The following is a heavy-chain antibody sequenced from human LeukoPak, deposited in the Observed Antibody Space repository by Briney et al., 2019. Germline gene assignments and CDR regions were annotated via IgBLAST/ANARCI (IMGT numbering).Heavy chain of an antibody. CDR2: INQDGSEK. CDR1: GLIFRSFL. D-gene: IGHD5-24*01. J-gene: IGHJ4*02. V-gene: IGHV3-7*01. Sequence: PGGSLRLSCAVSGLIFRSFLISWVRQAPGKGLEWVANINQDGSEKYFVDSVRGRFTISRDNSKNSLHLQMNTLRAEDTAVYYCARERDGRFFDYWGQGTLVTVSS. CDR3: ARERDGRFFDY.